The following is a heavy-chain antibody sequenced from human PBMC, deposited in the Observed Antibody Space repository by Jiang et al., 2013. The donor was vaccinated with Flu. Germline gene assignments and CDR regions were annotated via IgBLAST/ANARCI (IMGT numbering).Heavy chain of an antibody. J-gene: IGHJ6*03. CDR2: ISSSSSYT. CDR3: ARDLTTVKGGV. D-gene: IGHD4-17*01. Sequence: VQLLESGGGLVKPGGSLRLSCAASGFTFSDYYMSWIRQAPGKGLEWVSYISSSSSYTNYADSVKGRFTISRDNAKNSLYLQVNSLRAEDTAVYYCARDLTTVKGGVWGKGTTVTVSS. V-gene: IGHV3-11*06. CDR1: GFTFSDYY.